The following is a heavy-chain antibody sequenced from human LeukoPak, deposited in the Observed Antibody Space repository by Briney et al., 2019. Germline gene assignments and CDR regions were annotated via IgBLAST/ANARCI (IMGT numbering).Heavy chain of an antibody. D-gene: IGHD1-26*01. CDR1: GFTFNTYG. CDR2: ISGSGGST. CDR3: AKDRVGATTVLWFDP. J-gene: IGHJ5*02. V-gene: IGHV3-23*01. Sequence: PGGSLRLSCAASGFTFNTYGMNWVRQAPGKGLEWVSAISGSGGSTYYADSVKGRFTISRDNSKNTLYLQMNSLRAEGTAVYYCAKDRVGATTVLWFDPWGQGTLVTVSS.